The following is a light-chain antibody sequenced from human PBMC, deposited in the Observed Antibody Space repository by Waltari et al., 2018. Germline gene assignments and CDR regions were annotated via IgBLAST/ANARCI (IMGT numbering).Light chain of an antibody. CDR2: EVT. Sequence: QSALTQPASVSGSPGQSITISCTRTSSNVGTYNLISCYQQHPGKAPKFMIYEVTKRPSGVSDRFSGSKSGNTASLTISGLQAEDEADYYCCSYAGDTTWVFGGGTKLTVL. CDR3: CSYAGDTTWV. CDR1: SSNVGTYNL. V-gene: IGLV2-23*02. J-gene: IGLJ3*02.